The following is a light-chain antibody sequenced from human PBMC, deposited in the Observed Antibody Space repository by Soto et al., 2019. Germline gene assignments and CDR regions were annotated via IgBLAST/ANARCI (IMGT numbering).Light chain of an antibody. CDR1: SSNIGSKI. Sequence: QSVLIQPPSASGTPGQRVTISCSGSSSNIGSKIVNWFKQVPGKAPRLVIYNDSQRPSGVPDRFSGSRSGTSASLAISRLQSDDEGDFYCASWDVSLDAWAFGGGTKLTVL. V-gene: IGLV1-44*01. J-gene: IGLJ3*02. CDR2: NDS. CDR3: ASWDVSLDAWA.